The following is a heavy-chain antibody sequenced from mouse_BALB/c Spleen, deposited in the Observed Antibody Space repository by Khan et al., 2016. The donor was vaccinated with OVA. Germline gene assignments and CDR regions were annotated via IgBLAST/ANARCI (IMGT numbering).Heavy chain of an antibody. J-gene: IGHJ3*01. D-gene: IGHD4-1*01. CDR3: ASHLTGSFAY. V-gene: IGHV5-6*01. CDR2: ISSGGDYT. CDR1: GFSFSSYS. Sequence: EVELVESGGDLVRPGGSLKLSRAASGFSFSSYSMSWVRQTPDKRLEWVATISSGGDYTYYPDSVKGRFTISRDNAKNTLYLHMSSLKSEDTAIYYCASHLTGSFAYWGQGTLVTVSA.